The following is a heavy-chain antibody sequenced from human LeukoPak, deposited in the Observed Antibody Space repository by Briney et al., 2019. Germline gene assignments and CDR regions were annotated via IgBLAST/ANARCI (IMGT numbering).Heavy chain of an antibody. D-gene: IGHD2-15*01. J-gene: IGHJ4*02. CDR3: ARFGGSGDTRGYFDN. Sequence: SQTLSLTCIVSGASISNYYWSWIRQPAGKGPEWNGRIYNGGSTNYNSSLRSRITMSLDTSKNQFSLKLTSVTAADTAVYYCARFGGSGDTRGYFDNWGQGTLVTVSS. V-gene: IGHV4-4*07. CDR2: IYNGGST. CDR1: GASISNYY.